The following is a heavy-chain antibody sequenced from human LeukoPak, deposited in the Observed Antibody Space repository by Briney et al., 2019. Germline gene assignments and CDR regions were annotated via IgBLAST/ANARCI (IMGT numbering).Heavy chain of an antibody. J-gene: IGHJ6*02. D-gene: IGHD6-6*01. CDR2: IYYSGST. CDR3: ARRYDAGIAARPGQYYYVMDV. CDR1: GGSISSSSYY. Sequence: SETLSLTCAVSGGSISSSSYYWGWIRQPPGKGLEWIGSIYYSGSTYYNPSLKSRVTISVDTSKNQFSLKLSSVTAADTAVYYCARRYDAGIAARPGQYYYVMDVWGQGTTVTVFS. V-gene: IGHV4-39*01.